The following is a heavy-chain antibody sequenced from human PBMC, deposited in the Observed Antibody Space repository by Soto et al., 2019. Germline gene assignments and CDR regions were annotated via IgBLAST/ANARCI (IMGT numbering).Heavy chain of an antibody. CDR2: INSDGSST. D-gene: IGHD3-10*01. Sequence: EVQLVESGGGLDQPGGSLRLSCAASGFTFSSYWMDWVRQAPGKGLVWVSRINSDGSSTSYADSVKGRFTISRDNAKNTLYLQMNSLGAEDTAVYYCARDQAGYYGSGSYSVGMDVWGQGTTVTVSS. V-gene: IGHV3-74*01. CDR3: ARDQAGYYGSGSYSVGMDV. CDR1: GFTFSSYW. J-gene: IGHJ6*02.